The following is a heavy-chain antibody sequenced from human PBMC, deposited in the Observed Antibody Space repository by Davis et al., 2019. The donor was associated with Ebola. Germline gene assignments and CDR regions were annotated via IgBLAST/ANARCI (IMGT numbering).Heavy chain of an antibody. D-gene: IGHD3-3*01. CDR1: GGSFSAYY. V-gene: IGHV4-34*01. CDR2: INHSGST. Sequence: MPSETLSLTCAVYGGSFSAYYWSWIRQPPGKGLEWIGEINHSGSTNYNPSLKSRVTISVDTSKNQFSLKLSSVTAADTAVYYCARGPRFLEWLLLATDAFDIWGQGTMVTVSS. J-gene: IGHJ3*02. CDR3: ARGPRFLEWLLLATDAFDI.